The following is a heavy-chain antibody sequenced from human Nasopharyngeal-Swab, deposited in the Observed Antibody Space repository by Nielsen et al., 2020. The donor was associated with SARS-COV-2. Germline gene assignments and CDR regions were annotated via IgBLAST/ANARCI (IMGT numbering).Heavy chain of an antibody. CDR2: INHSGNT. J-gene: IGHJ4*02. V-gene: IGHV4-30-2*01. D-gene: IGHD2-15*01. CDR1: GASITSAGYS. Sequence: LRLSCAVSGASITSAGYSRNWIRQPPGKDLEWIGYINHSGNTHYNPSLWGRVTISEDTSSNQFSLTLTSVTAADTATYYCARIYTRRCTNNICIGYFDYWGQGALVTVSS. CDR3: ARIYTRRCTNNICIGYFDY.